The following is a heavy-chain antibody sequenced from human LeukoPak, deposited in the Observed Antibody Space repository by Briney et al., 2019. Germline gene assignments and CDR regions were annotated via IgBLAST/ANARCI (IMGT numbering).Heavy chain of an antibody. V-gene: IGHV4-34*01. D-gene: IGHD3-10*01. Sequence: PSGTLSLTCAVYGGSFSGYYWSWIRQPPGKGLEWIGEINHSGSTYYNPSLKSRVTISVDTSKNQFSLKLSSVTAADTAVYYCARAGDAYGSGSYYLYYWGQGTLVTVSS. CDR1: GGSFSGYY. CDR2: INHSGST. CDR3: ARAGDAYGSGSYYLYY. J-gene: IGHJ4*02.